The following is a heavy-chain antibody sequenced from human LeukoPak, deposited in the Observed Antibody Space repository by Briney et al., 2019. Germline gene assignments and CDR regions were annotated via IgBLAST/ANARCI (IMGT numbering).Heavy chain of an antibody. Sequence: GGSLRLSCAASGFTFSSYSMNWVRQAPGKGLEWVSSISSSSSYIYYADSVKGRFTISRDNAKNSLYLQVNSLRAEDTAVYYCARDLRGSSSWEIYYYYGMDVWGQGTTVTVSS. CDR3: ARDLRGSSSWEIYYYYGMDV. V-gene: IGHV3-21*01. D-gene: IGHD6-13*01. J-gene: IGHJ6*02. CDR1: GFTFSSYS. CDR2: ISSSSSYI.